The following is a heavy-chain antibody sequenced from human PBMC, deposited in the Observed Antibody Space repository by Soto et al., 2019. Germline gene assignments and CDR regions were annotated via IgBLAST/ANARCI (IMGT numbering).Heavy chain of an antibody. V-gene: IGHV3-48*02. Sequence: PGGSLRLSCAASGFTFSSYSMNWVRQAPGKGLEWVSYISSSSSTIYYADSVKGRFTISRDNAKNSLYLQMNSLRDEDTAVYYCARDQSNNWYYGFHYYGMDLGGKGTTVTVPS. D-gene: IGHD1-7*01. J-gene: IGHJ6*04. CDR1: GFTFSSYS. CDR2: ISSSSSTI. CDR3: ARDQSNNWYYGFHYYGMDL.